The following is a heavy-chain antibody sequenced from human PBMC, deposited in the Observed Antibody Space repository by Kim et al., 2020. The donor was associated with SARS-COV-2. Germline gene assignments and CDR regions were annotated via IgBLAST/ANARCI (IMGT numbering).Heavy chain of an antibody. V-gene: IGHV1-46*01. CDR2: INPSGGST. Sequence: ASVKVSCKASGYSFTSYYMHWVRQAPGQGLEWMGVINPSGGSTSYAQKFHGRVTMTRDTPTSKVYMELSSLRSEDTAVYYCAREHSVAAAGNSVAFDIWG. CDR3: AREHSVAAAGNSVAFDI. J-gene: IGHJ3*02. D-gene: IGHD6-13*01. CDR1: GYSFTSYY.